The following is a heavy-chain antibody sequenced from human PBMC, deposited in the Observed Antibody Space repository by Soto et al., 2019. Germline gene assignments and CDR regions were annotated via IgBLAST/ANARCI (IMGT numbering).Heavy chain of an antibody. J-gene: IGHJ5*02. CDR1: GGSISSGDYY. D-gene: IGHD3-3*01. CDR3: ARGLYDFWSGKQGGYNWFDP. CDR2: IYYSGST. Sequence: SETLSLTCTVSGGSISSGDYYWSWIRQPPGKGLEWIGYIYYSGSTYYNPSLKSRVTISVDTSKNQFSLKLSSVTAADTAVYYCARGLYDFWSGKQGGYNWFDPWGQGTLVTV. V-gene: IGHV4-30-4*01.